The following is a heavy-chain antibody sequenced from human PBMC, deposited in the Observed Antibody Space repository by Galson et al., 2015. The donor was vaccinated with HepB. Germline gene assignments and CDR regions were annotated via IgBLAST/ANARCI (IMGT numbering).Heavy chain of an antibody. CDR3: GKDNGDWALDY. CDR1: GFTFSRYA. CDR2: ITDSGDKT. Sequence: SLRLSCAASGFTFSRYAMSWVRQAPGKGLEWVSTITDSGDKTWYAGSVKGRFTMSRDNSKNTLNLQMNSLRAEDTAVYYCGKDNGDWALDYWGQGALVTVSS. J-gene: IGHJ4*02. V-gene: IGHV3-23*01. D-gene: IGHD4-17*01.